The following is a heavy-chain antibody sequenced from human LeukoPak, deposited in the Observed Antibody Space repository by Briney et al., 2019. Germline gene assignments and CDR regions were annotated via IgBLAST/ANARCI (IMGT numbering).Heavy chain of an antibody. CDR2: INHSGST. CDR1: GGSFSGYY. Sequence: NASETLSLTCAVYGGSFSGYYWSWIRQPPGKGLEWIGEINHSGSTNYNPSLKSRVTISVDTSKNQFSLKLSSVTAADTAVYYCARVGYSYALDVWGQGTTVTVSS. J-gene: IGHJ6*02. CDR3: ARVGYSYALDV. D-gene: IGHD5-18*01. V-gene: IGHV4-34*01.